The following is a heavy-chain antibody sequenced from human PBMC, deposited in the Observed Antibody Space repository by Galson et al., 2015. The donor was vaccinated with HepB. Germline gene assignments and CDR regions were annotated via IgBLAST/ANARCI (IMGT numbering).Heavy chain of an antibody. CDR2: IYHSGNT. V-gene: IGHV4-4*02. J-gene: IGHJ4*02. Sequence: TLSLTCAVSGGSISSSNWWSWARQPPGKELEWIGEIYHSGNTNYNPSLKSRVTISVDKSKNQFSLKLSSVTAADTAVYYCASRRSGSLSRLFDSWGQGTLVTVSS. CDR3: ASRRSGSLSRLFDS. CDR1: GGSISSSNW. D-gene: IGHD1-26*01.